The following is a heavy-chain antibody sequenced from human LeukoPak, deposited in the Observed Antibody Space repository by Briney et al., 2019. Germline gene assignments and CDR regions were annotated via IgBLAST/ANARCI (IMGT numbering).Heavy chain of an antibody. CDR1: GYTXTGYY. CDR3: ARGQTNDILTAFY. J-gene: IGHJ4*02. V-gene: IGHV1-2*02. CDR2: SNPNSGDT. Sequence: ASVKVSCKASGYTXTGYYMHWVRQAPRQGLEWMGWSNPNSGDTSYAQKCQGRVTMTSDTSISTTYMELSRLTSDDTAVYYCARGQTNDILTAFYWGQGTLVTVSS. D-gene: IGHD3-9*01.